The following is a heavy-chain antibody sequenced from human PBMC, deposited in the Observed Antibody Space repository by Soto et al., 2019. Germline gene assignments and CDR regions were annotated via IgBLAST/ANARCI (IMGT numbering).Heavy chain of an antibody. D-gene: IGHD6-6*01. J-gene: IGHJ4*02. CDR2: ISYDGSNK. V-gene: IGHV3-30*18. CDR1: GFTFSSYG. Sequence: GGSLRLSCAASGFTFSSYGMHWVRQAPGKGLEWVAVISYDGSNKYYADSVKGRFTISRDNSKNTLYLQMNSLRAEDTAVYYCAKDKFIAARPSFPVDYWGQGTLVTVSS. CDR3: AKDKFIAARPSFPVDY.